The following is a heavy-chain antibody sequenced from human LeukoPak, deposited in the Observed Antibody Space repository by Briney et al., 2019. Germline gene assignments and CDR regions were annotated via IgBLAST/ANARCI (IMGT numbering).Heavy chain of an antibody. Sequence: PGGSLRLTCAVSGFSSSNYAMSWVRQAPGKGLEWVSSITSSGDDTFYAVSVKGRFTISRDNSWDTVFLQMNSLRADDTAVYYCAFDWRFDYWGQGTLVTVSS. J-gene: IGHJ4*02. CDR2: ITSSGDDT. CDR1: GFSSSNYA. D-gene: IGHD3-3*01. V-gene: IGHV3-23*01. CDR3: AFDWRFDY.